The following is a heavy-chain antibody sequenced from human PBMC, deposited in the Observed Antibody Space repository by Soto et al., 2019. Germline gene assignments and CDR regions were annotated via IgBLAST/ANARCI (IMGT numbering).Heavy chain of an antibody. CDR1: GFTFSTSP. CDR2: ITKGGESA. D-gene: IGHD2-21*01. Sequence: GGSLRLSCAASGFTFSTSPMIWVRQAPGKGLEWVSTITKGGESAYYTDSVKGRFTVSRDNSKNTLYLLMSSLRADDTAVYYCASTLSQFVWGQGIMVTVYS. V-gene: IGHV3-23*01. J-gene: IGHJ4*02. CDR3: ASTLSQFV.